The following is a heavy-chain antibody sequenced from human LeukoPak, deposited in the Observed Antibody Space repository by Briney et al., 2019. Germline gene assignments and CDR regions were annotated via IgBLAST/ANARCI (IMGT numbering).Heavy chain of an antibody. D-gene: IGHD5-12*01. V-gene: IGHV1-2*02. Sequence: ASVKVSCKASGYTFTGYYMHWVRQAPGQGLEWMGWINPNSGGTNYARKFQGRVTMTRDTSISTAYMELSRLRSDDTAVYYCARDRWGSGYDPSYFDYWGQGTLVTVSS. J-gene: IGHJ4*02. CDR3: ARDRWGSGYDPSYFDY. CDR2: INPNSGGT. CDR1: GYTFTGYY.